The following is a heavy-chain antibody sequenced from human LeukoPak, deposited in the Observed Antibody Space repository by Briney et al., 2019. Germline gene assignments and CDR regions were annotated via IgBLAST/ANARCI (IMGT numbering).Heavy chain of an antibody. D-gene: IGHD5-18*01. Sequence: GRSLRLSCAASGFTFSSYGMHWVRQAPGKGLEWVAVISYDGSNKYYADSVKGRLTISRDNSKNTLYLQMNSLRAEDTAVYYCAKRLWLPPTSWGQGTLVTVSS. CDR3: AKRLWLPPTS. V-gene: IGHV3-30*18. J-gene: IGHJ4*02. CDR2: ISYDGSNK. CDR1: GFTFSSYG.